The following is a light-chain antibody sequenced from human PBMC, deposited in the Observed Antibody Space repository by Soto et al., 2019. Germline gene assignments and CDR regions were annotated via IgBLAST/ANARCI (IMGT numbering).Light chain of an antibody. CDR1: SSVVGSYDL. J-gene: IGLJ1*01. CDR3: CSSAGGGTYV. Sequence: QSVLTQPASLSGSPGQSIAISCTGTSSVVGSYDLVSWYQQHPGKAPKLMIYEVTKRPSGVSSRFSGSKSGNTASLTISGLQAEDDADYYCCSSAGGGTYVFGTGTKVTVL. V-gene: IGLV2-23*02. CDR2: EVT.